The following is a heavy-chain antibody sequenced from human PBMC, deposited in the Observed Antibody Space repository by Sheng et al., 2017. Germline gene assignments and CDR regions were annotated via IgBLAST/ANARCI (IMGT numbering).Heavy chain of an antibody. D-gene: IGHD2-21*01. CDR2: IYSAGDS. CDR1: GFTVNSNY. Sequence: VQLVESGGGVVQPGRSQRLSCAASGFTVNSNYMTWVRQAPGKGLEWVSVIYSAGDSYYADSVKGRFSMSRDNSKNTLYLQMKSLRADDTAVYYCAKFLPGGGDGFDVWGQGTMVTVSS. V-gene: IGHV3-66*01. J-gene: IGHJ3*01. CDR3: AKFLPGGGDGFDV.